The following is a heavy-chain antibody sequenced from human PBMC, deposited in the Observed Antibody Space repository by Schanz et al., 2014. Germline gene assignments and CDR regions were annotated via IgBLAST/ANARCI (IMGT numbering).Heavy chain of an antibody. CDR3: ARDRRECGAECYSVEVFEI. D-gene: IGHD2-21*01. CDR1: GGTFSSFG. V-gene: IGHV1-69*04. J-gene: IGHJ4*02. Sequence: QVQLVQSGAEVKKPGSSVKVSCKASGGTFSSFGINWVRQAPGQGLEWMGRIIPIHGIVNYAQRFQDRVRSTADKSTSTAYMELSGLRSEDTAVYYCARDRRECGAECYSVEVFEIWGQGTLVTVSS. CDR2: IIPIHGIV.